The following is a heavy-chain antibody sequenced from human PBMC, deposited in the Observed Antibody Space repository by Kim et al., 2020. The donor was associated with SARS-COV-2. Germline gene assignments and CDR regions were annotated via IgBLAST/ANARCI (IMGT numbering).Heavy chain of an antibody. CDR1: GGTFSSYA. V-gene: IGHV1-69*13. CDR3: AGWEGPDGGRNLEDAFDI. J-gene: IGHJ3*02. CDR2: IIPIFGTA. Sequence: SVKVSCKASGGTFSSYAISWVRQAPGQGLEWMGGIIPIFGTANYAQKFQGRVTINAEESTSTAYMELSRLRSEDTAVYYCAGWEGPDGGRNLEDAFDIRVQGIMVTDSS. D-gene: IGHD2-8*02.